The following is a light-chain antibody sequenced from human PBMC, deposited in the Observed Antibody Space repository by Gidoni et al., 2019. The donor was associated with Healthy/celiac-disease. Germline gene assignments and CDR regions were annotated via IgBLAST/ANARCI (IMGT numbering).Light chain of an antibody. CDR2: GAS. V-gene: IGKV3-15*01. J-gene: IGKJ2*01. Sequence: EIVMTQSPATLSVSPGDRATLSCRASQSVSSNLAGYQQKPGQAPRLLIHGASTRATGIPTRFSGSGSGTECTLTISSLQSEDFAVYYCQQYNNWPETFGQGTKLEIK. CDR1: QSVSSN. CDR3: QQYNNWPET.